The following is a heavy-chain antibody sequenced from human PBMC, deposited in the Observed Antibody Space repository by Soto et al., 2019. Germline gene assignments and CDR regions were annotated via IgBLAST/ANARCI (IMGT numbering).Heavy chain of an antibody. CDR3: ARVGCRGGSCYAVDY. Sequence: QVQLVQSGAEVKKPGASVKVSCKASGYTFTSYYMHWVRQAPGQGLEWMGIINPSGGSTTYAQKCQGRVTMTRDTSMSTVYRELSSLRSEDTAVYYCARVGCRGGSCYAVDYWGQGTLVTVSS. J-gene: IGHJ4*02. CDR2: INPSGGST. V-gene: IGHV1-46*01. CDR1: GYTFTSYY. D-gene: IGHD2-15*01.